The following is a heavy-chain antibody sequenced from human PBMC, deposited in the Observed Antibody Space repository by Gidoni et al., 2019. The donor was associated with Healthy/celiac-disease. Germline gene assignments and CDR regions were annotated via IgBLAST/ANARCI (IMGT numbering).Heavy chain of an antibody. J-gene: IGHJ6*02. CDR3: ASSYDSSGYSLYYYYYGMDV. CDR2: INHSGST. CDR1: GYSISSGYY. Sequence: QVQLQESGPGLVKPSETLSLTCTVSGYSISSGYYWGWIRQPPGKGLEWIGSINHSGSTYYNPSLKSRVTISVDTSKNQFSLKLSSVTAADTAVYYCASSYDSSGYSLYYYYYGMDVWGQGTTVTVSS. V-gene: IGHV4-38-2*02. D-gene: IGHD3-22*01.